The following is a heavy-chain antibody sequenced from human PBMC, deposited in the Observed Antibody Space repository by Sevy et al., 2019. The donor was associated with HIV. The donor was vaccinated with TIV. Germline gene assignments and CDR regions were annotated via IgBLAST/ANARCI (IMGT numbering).Heavy chain of an antibody. Sequence: SETLSLTCTVSGGSISADHWSWIRQPPGKGLEYMGYIHYTGTTNYNPSLKSRVTISVDTSKNQFSLKLSSVTAADTALYYCARAPPVRSGDDSLNWFDPWGQGTLVTVSS. V-gene: IGHV4-59*01. J-gene: IGHJ5*02. D-gene: IGHD5-12*01. CDR3: ARAPPVRSGDDSLNWFDP. CDR1: GGSISADH. CDR2: IHYTGTT.